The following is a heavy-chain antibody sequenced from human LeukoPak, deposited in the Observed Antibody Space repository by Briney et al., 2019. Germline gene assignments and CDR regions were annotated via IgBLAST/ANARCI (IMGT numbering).Heavy chain of an antibody. V-gene: IGHV3-21*01. D-gene: IGHD2-15*01. CDR2: ISSSSSYI. J-gene: IGHJ4*02. CDR1: GFTFSSYS. Sequence: GGSLRLSCAASGFTFSSYSMNWVRQAPGKGLEWVSSISSSSSYIYYADSVKGRFTISRDNAKNSLYLQMNSLRAEDTAVYYCARSWVVAPRLADYWGQGILVTVSS. CDR3: ARSWVVAPRLADY.